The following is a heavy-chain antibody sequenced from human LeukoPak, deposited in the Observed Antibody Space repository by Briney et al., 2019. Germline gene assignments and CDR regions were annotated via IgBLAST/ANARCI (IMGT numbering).Heavy chain of an antibody. CDR3: ASLPSYYFDY. CDR1: GGSISSSSYY. Sequence: SETLSLTCTVSGGSISSSSYYWGWIRQPPGTGLEWIGSIYYSGSTYYNPSLKSRVTISVDTSKNQFSLKLSSVTAADTAVYYCASLPSYYFDYWGQGTLVTVSS. J-gene: IGHJ4*02. V-gene: IGHV4-39*01. CDR2: IYYSGST.